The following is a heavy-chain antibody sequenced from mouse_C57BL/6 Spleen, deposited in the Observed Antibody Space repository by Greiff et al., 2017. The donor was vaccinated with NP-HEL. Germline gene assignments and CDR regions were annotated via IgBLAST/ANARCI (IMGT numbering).Heavy chain of an antibody. Sequence: EVQVVESEGGLVQPGSSMKLSCTASGFTFSDYYMAWVRQVPEKGLEWVANINYDGSRTYYQEYLKSRFIISRDNAKNTLFLKRSSLKSEDTATYYCARDGGYGHYYSMDYWGQGTSVTVSS. V-gene: IGHV5-16*01. CDR1: GFTFSDYY. D-gene: IGHD1-1*01. J-gene: IGHJ4*01. CDR3: ARDGGYGHYYSMDY. CDR2: INYDGSRT.